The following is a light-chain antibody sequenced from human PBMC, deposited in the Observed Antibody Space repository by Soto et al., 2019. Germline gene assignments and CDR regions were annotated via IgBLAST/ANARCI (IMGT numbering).Light chain of an antibody. J-gene: IGKJ1*01. CDR3: QQYNSYWT. V-gene: IGKV1-5*01. Sequence: GDRVTITCRASQSISSWLAWYQQKPGKAPKLLIYDASSLESGVPSRFSGSGSGTEFSLTISSLQPDDFATYYCQQYNSYWTFGQGTK. CDR2: DAS. CDR1: QSISSW.